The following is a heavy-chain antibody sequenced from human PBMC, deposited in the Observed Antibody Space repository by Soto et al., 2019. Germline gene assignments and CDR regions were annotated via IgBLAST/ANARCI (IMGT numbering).Heavy chain of an antibody. Sequence: SETLSLTCAVYGGSFSGYYWSWIRQPPGKGLEWIGEINHSGSTSYNPSLKSRATISVDTSKNQFSLKLSSVTAADTAVYYCARGRQTQYYYDSSGYWLKYWGQGTLVTVSS. J-gene: IGHJ4*02. CDR3: ARGRQTQYYYDSSGYWLKY. V-gene: IGHV4-34*01. D-gene: IGHD3-22*01. CDR2: INHSGST. CDR1: GGSFSGYY.